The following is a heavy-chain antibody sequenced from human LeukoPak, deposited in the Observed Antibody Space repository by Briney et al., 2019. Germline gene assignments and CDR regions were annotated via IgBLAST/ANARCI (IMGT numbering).Heavy chain of an antibody. D-gene: IGHD3-10*01. Sequence: ASVKVSCKASGYTFTSYGISWVRQAPGQGLEWMGWISAYNGNTNYAQKLQGRVTMTTDTSTSTAYMELRSLRSDDTAVYYCARYYYGSGSYYYHGMDVWGQGTTVTVSS. V-gene: IGHV1-18*01. CDR3: ARYYYGSGSYYYHGMDV. CDR1: GYTFTSYG. CDR2: ISAYNGNT. J-gene: IGHJ6*02.